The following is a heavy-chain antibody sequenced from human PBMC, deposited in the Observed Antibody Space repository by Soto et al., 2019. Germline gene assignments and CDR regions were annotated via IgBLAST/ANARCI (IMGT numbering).Heavy chain of an antibody. J-gene: IGHJ4*02. Sequence: GGSLRLPCAASGFTFSNAWMSWVRQAPGKGLEWVGRIKSKTDGGTTDYAAPVKGRFTISRDDSKNTLYLQMNSLKTEDTAVYYCSLSSSGYYYFDYWGQGTLVTVSS. CDR1: GFTFSNAW. CDR2: IKSKTDGGTT. V-gene: IGHV3-15*01. CDR3: SLSSSGYYYFDY. D-gene: IGHD3-22*01.